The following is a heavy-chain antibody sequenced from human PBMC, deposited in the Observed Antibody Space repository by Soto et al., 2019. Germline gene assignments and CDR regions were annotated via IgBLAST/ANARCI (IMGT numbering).Heavy chain of an antibody. CDR2: IYYSGST. CDR3: ARVAYSSSSYYFDY. CDR1: RGSISSGCYY. V-gene: IGHV4-31*03. D-gene: IGHD6-6*01. Sequence: SETLSRTCTVSRGSISSGCYYWRWIRQHPGKGLEWIGYIYYSGSTYYNPSLKSRVTISVDTSKNQFSLKLSSVTAADTAVYYCARVAYSSSSYYFDYWGQGTLVTVSS. J-gene: IGHJ4*02.